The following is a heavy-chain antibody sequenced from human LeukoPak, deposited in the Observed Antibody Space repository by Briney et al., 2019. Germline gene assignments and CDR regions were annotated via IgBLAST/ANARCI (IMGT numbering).Heavy chain of an antibody. CDR1: GFTFDDYG. J-gene: IGHJ6*03. CDR2: INWNGGST. Sequence: AGGSLRLSCAASGFTFDDYGMSWVRQAPGKGLEWVSSINWNGGSTGYADSVKGRFTISRDNSKNTLYLQLNSLRGDDTAVYYCAKDRGGRGGWYPTDMDVWGKGTTVTVSS. D-gene: IGHD6-19*01. V-gene: IGHV3-20*04. CDR3: AKDRGGRGGWYPTDMDV.